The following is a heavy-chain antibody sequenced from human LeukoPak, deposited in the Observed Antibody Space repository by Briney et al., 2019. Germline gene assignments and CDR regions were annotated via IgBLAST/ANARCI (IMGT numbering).Heavy chain of an antibody. Sequence: PGGSLRLSCAASGFTFSDYWMHWVRQAPGKGLVWVSHISTDGSSTTYADSMRGRFTISRDNARNTLYLQMNSLRAGDTAVYYCATSPIFSNDWGQGTLVTVSS. J-gene: IGHJ4*02. CDR3: ATSPIFSND. CDR2: ISTDGSST. CDR1: GFTFSDYW. D-gene: IGHD3-3*01. V-gene: IGHV3-74*01.